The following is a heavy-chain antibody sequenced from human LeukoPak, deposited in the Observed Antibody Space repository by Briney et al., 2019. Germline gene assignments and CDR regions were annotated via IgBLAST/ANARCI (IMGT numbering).Heavy chain of an antibody. CDR2: IYSGGTT. CDR1: GFTVSSNY. D-gene: IGHD5-18*01. V-gene: IGHV3-53*01. CDR3: AIVDTAMDP. J-gene: IGHJ5*02. Sequence: GGSLRLSCAASGFTVSSNYMSWVRQAPGKGLEWVSVIYSGGTTYYADSVKGRFTISRDNSKSTLYLQMNSLRAGDTAVYYCAIVDTAMDPWGQGTLVIVSS.